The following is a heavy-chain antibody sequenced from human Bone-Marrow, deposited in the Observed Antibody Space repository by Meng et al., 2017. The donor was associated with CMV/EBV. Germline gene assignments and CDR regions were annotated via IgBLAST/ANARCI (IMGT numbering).Heavy chain of an antibody. CDR2: FIPIFGTA. Sequence: SVKVSCKASGGSFSSYAISWVRQAAGQGLEWMGGFIPIFGTANYAQKFQGRVMITTDESTSTAYMELSSLRSEDTAVYYCARGDYFSSTSCNNYYCYGMDVWGQGTTVTVSS. J-gene: IGHJ6*02. CDR3: ARGDYFSSTSCNNYYCYGMDV. D-gene: IGHD2-2*02. CDR1: GGSFSSYA. V-gene: IGHV1-69*05.